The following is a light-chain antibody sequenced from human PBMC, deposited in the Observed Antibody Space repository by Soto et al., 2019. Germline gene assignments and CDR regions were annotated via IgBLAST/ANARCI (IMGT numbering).Light chain of an antibody. V-gene: IGLV4-69*01. Sequence: QPVLTQSPSASASLGASVKLTCTLSSGHSSYAIAWHQQHPEKGPRHLLKVNSDGSHIKGDGIPDRCSGSGSGAERYLTISSLQSEDEADYYCQNWGTGMPVFGGGTKLTVL. CDR1: SGHSSYA. CDR2: VNSDGSH. CDR3: QNWGTGMPV. J-gene: IGLJ3*02.